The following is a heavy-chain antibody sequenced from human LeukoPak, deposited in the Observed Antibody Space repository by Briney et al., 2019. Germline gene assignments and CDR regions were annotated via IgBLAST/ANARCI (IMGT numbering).Heavy chain of an antibody. V-gene: IGHV3-30-3*01. CDR2: ISYDGSNK. Sequence: GRSLRLSCAASGFTFSSYAMHWVRQAPGKGLEWVAVISYDGSNKYYADPVKGRFTISRDNSKNTLYLQMNSLRVEDTAVYYCVRDFRSADYWGQGTLVTVSS. CDR1: GFTFSSYA. CDR3: VRDFRSADY. J-gene: IGHJ4*02.